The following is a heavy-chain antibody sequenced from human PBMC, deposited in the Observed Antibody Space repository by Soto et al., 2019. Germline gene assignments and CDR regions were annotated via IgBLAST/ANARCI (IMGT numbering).Heavy chain of an antibody. J-gene: IGHJ6*02. CDR3: ARVSLDHTIFGVFISRYYYGMDV. Sequence: PSETLSLTCTVSGGSVRSGSYYWTWIRQPPGKGLEWIGYIYYSGSTNYDPSLKSRVTISVDTSKNQFSLKLSSVTAADTAVYYCARVSLDHTIFGVFISRYYYGMDVWGQGPPVTVSS. D-gene: IGHD3-3*01. CDR2: IYYSGST. V-gene: IGHV4-61*01. CDR1: GGSVRSGSYY.